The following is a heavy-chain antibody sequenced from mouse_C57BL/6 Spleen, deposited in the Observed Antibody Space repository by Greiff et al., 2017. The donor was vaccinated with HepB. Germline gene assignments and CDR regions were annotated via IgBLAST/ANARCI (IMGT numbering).Heavy chain of an antibody. J-gene: IGHJ3*01. D-gene: IGHD3-2*02. CDR2: IYPGDGDT. CDR1: GYAFSSSW. V-gene: IGHV1-82*01. Sequence: VQLQQSGPELVKPGASVKISCKASGYAFSSSWMNWVKQRPGKGLEWIGRIYPGDGDTNYDGKFKGKATLTADKSSSTAYMQRSSLTSEDSAVYFCARAGQLIAWFAYWGQGTLVTVSA. CDR3: ARAGQLIAWFAY.